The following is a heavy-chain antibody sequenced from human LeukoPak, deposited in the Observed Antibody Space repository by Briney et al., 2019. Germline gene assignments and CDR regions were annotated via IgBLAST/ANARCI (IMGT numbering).Heavy chain of an antibody. CDR2: INPNSGYS. D-gene: IGHD6-19*01. CDR1: GYIFTGYY. CDR3: AKDADRSSSGWYRGFAFDY. Sequence: ASVKVSCKTSGYIFTGYYMHWVRQAPGQGLEWMGWINPNSGYSDFAQKFQGRVTMTRDTSISTVYMELSRLRSDDTAVYYCAKDADRSSSGWYRGFAFDYWGQGTLVTVSS. J-gene: IGHJ4*02. V-gene: IGHV1-2*02.